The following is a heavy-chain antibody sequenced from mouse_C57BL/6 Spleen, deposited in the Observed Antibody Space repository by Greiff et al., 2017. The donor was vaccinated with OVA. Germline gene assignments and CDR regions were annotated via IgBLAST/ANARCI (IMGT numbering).Heavy chain of an antibody. D-gene: IGHD1-1*01. CDR1: GFSFNTYA. J-gene: IGHJ3*01. Sequence: EADGGLVQPKGSLKLSCAASGFSFNTYAMNWVRQAPGKGLAWVARIRSKSNNYATYYADSVKDRFTISRDDSESMLYLQMNNLKTEDTAMYYCVRQDYGSSFFAYWGQGTLVTVSA. CDR3: VRQDYGSSFFAY. V-gene: IGHV10-1*01. CDR2: IRSKSNNYAT.